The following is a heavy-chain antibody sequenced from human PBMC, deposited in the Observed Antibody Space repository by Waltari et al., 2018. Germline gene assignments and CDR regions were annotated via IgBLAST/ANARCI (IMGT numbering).Heavy chain of an antibody. CDR3: ARSTRPFIVVVVAATPCWFDP. Sequence: QVQLQQWGAGLLKPSETLSLTCAVYGGSFSGYYWSWIRQPPGKGLEWIGEIIHSGSTNYTPSLKSRVTISVETSKNQFSRKLSSVTAADTAVYYCARSTRPFIVVVVAATPCWFDPWGQGTLVTVSS. D-gene: IGHD2-15*01. CDR1: GGSFSGYY. CDR2: IIHSGST. J-gene: IGHJ5*02. V-gene: IGHV4-34*12.